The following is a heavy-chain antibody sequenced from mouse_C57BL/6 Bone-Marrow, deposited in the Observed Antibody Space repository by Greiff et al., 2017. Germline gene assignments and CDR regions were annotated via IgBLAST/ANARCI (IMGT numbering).Heavy chain of an antibody. J-gene: IGHJ3*01. CDR1: GYTFTSYG. CDR2: IYPRSGNT. V-gene: IGHV1-81*01. D-gene: IGHD3-2*02. Sequence: QVQLQQSGAELARPGASVKLSCKASGYTFTSYGISWVKQRTGQGLEWIGEIYPRSGNTYYNEKFKGKGTLTADKSSSTAYMELRSLTSEDSAVYFCARDSSGPWFAYWGQGTLVTVSA. CDR3: ARDSSGPWFAY.